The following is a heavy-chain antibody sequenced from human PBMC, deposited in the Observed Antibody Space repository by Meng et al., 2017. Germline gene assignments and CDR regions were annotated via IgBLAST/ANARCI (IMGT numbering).Heavy chain of an antibody. V-gene: IGHV3-23*01. Sequence: GESLKISCAASGFTFSSYAMSWVRQAPGKGLEWVSAISGSGGSTYYADSVKGRFTISRDNSKNTLYLQMNSLRAEDTAVYYCAKDPRLIVVVPADFDYWGQGTLDTVSS. CDR3: AKDPRLIVVVPADFDY. D-gene: IGHD2-2*01. CDR2: ISGSGGST. J-gene: IGHJ4*02. CDR1: GFTFSSYA.